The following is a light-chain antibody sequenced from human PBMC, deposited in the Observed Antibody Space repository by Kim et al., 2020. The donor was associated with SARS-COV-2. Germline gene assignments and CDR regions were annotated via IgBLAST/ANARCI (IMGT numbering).Light chain of an antibody. CDR1: QSINIW. CDR2: DAS. V-gene: IGKV1-5*01. J-gene: IGKJ1*01. CDR3: QEYKSNSWT. Sequence: GDRVTITCRASQSINIWLAWYQQKQGKAPNLLIYDASNLESGVPSRFSGSGSGTEFTLTISSLQPDDFATYYCQEYKSNSWTFGQGTKVDIK.